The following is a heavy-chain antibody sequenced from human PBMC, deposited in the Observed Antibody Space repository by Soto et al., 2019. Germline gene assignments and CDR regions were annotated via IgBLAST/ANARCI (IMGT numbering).Heavy chain of an antibody. Sequence: SVKVSCKASGGTFSSYAISWVRQAPGQGLEWMGGIIPIFGTASYAQKFQGRVTITADESTSTAYMELSSLRSEDTAVYYCARTMGVFGVFRNYYYLLYVRGRGTTDTVSS. D-gene: IGHD3-3*01. V-gene: IGHV1-69*13. CDR1: GGTFSSYA. J-gene: IGHJ6*01. CDR3: ARTMGVFGVFRNYYYLLYV. CDR2: IIPIFGTA.